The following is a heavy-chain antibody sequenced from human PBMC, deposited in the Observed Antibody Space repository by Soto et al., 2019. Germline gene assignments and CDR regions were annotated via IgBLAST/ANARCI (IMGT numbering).Heavy chain of an antibody. D-gene: IGHD2-2*01. CDR1: GYMFSSYA. CDR3: ARGLTLSISCPPIYYYYGMDV. V-gene: IGHV1-18*01. Sequence: ASVKVSCKASGYMFSSYAISWVRQAPGQGLEWMGWISAYNGNTNYAQKLQGRVTMTTDISTIPAYMELRRRRADDTAVYYGARGLTLSISCPPIYYYYGMDVWGQGTTVTVSS. J-gene: IGHJ6*02. CDR2: ISAYNGNT.